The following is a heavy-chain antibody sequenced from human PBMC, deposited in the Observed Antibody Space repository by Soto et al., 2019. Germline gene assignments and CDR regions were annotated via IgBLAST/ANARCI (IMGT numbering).Heavy chain of an antibody. CDR3: ARIRFGGSCTSRYYFDY. Sequence: ESGPTLVNPTQTLTLTCTFSGFSLSTSGMCVSWIRQPPGKALEWLALIDWDDDKYYSTSLKTRLTISKDTSKNQVVLTMTNMDPVDTATYYCARIRFGGSCTSRYYFDYWGKGTLVTVSS. D-gene: IGHD2-15*01. J-gene: IGHJ4*02. CDR2: IDWDDDK. CDR1: GFSLSTSGMC. V-gene: IGHV2-70*01.